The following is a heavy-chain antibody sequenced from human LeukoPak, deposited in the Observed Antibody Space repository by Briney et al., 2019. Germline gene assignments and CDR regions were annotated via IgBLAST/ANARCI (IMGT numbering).Heavy chain of an antibody. CDR2: ISAYNGNT. Sequence: ASVKVSCKASGYTFTSYGISWVRQAPGQGLEWMGWISAYNGNTNYAQKFQGRVTMTTDTSTSTAYMELRSLRSDDTAVYYCASVTGYYGSGSLDAFDIWGQGTMVTVSS. CDR3: ASVTGYYGSGSLDAFDI. D-gene: IGHD3-10*01. J-gene: IGHJ3*02. V-gene: IGHV1-18*04. CDR1: GYTFTSYG.